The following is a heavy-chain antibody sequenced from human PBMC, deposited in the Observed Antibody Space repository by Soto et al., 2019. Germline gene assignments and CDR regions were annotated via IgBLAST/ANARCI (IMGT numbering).Heavy chain of an antibody. J-gene: IGHJ3*02. Sequence: XDSLTISGEASGYSFTRYWIGLVRQMRGKGLEWMGIIYPGDSDTRYSPSFQGQVTISADKSISTAYLQWSSLKASDTAIYYCARPRVPAAIDAFDMWGQGTMVTVSS. V-gene: IGHV5-51*01. CDR2: IYPGDSDT. CDR1: GYSFTRYW. D-gene: IGHD2-2*01. CDR3: ARPRVPAAIDAFDM.